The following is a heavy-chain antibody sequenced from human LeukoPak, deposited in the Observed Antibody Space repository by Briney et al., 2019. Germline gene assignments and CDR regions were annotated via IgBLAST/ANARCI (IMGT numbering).Heavy chain of an antibody. J-gene: IGHJ4*02. CDR1: GFTFGSYW. Sequence: PGGSLRLSCAASGFTFGSYWMHWVRQAPGKGLVWVSRINSDGSSTSYADSVKGRFTISRDNAKNTLYLQMNSLRAEDTAVYYCARDMRGYDYGKVDYWGQGTLVTVSS. CDR2: INSDGSST. CDR3: ARDMRGYDYGKVDY. D-gene: IGHD5-12*01. V-gene: IGHV3-74*01.